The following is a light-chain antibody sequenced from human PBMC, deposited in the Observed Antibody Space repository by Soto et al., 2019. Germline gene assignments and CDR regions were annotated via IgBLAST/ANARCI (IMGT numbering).Light chain of an antibody. J-gene: IGLJ1*01. CDR2: ENN. CDR1: SSNIGNNY. Sequence: QSVLTRPPSVSAAPGQKVTISCSGSSSNIGNNYVSWYQQLPGTAPKLLIYENNKRPSGIPDRFSGSKSGTSATLGITGLQTGDEADYYCGTWDSSLSNYVFGTGTKLTVL. V-gene: IGLV1-51*02. CDR3: GTWDSSLSNYV.